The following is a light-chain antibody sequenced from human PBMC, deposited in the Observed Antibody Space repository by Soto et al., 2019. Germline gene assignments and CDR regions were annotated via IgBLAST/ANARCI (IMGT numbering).Light chain of an antibody. V-gene: IGLV1-44*01. CDR1: GSNIGSQS. J-gene: IGLJ2*01. CDR2: TNN. Sequence: VLTQPPSASGTPGQRVTISCSGSGSNIGSQSVNWYQQLPGTAPKLLIHTNNQRPSGVPDRFSGSKSGTSAFLAISGLQSEDEADYYCAAWDGSRDGVVFGGGTKLTVL. CDR3: AAWDGSRDGVV.